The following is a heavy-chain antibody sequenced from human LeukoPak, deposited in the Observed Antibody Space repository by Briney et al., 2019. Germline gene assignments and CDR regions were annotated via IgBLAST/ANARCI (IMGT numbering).Heavy chain of an antibody. D-gene: IGHD5-12*01. CDR3: ARQSGNGYSGYDFQAFDI. CDR2: IYYSGST. CDR1: GGSLSSYY. J-gene: IGHJ3*02. Sequence: SETLSLTCTVSGGSLSSYYWNWIRQPPGKGLEWIGYIYYSGSTNYNPSLKSRVTIPVDMSKNQFSLKLSSVTAADTAVYCCARQSGNGYSGYDFQAFDIWGQGTMVTVSS. V-gene: IGHV4-59*08.